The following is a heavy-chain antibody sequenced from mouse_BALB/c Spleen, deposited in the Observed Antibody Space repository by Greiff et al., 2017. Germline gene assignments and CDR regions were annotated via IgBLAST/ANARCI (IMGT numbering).Heavy chain of an antibody. Sequence: EVKLVESGPGLVKPSQSLSLTCTVTGYSITSDYAWNWIRQFPGNKLEWMGYISYSGSTSYNPSLKSRISITRDTSKNQFFLQLNSVTTEDTATYYGARNYGSSYRYWYFDVWGAGTTVTVSS. CDR2: ISYSGST. J-gene: IGHJ1*01. D-gene: IGHD1-1*01. CDR1: GYSITSDYA. V-gene: IGHV3-2*02. CDR3: ARNYGSSYRYWYFDV.